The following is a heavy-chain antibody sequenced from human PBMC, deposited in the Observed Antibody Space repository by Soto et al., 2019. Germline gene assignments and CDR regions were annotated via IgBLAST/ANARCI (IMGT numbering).Heavy chain of an antibody. V-gene: IGHV3-21*01. D-gene: IGHD2-2*01. Sequence: EVQLVESGGGLVKPGGSLRLSCAASGFTFSSYSMNWVRQAPGKGLEWVSSISSSSSYIYYADSVKGRFTISRDNAKNSLYRQMNSLRAEDTAVYYCASRVVPAAIGEDVWGQGTTVTVSS. J-gene: IGHJ6*02. CDR1: GFTFSSYS. CDR3: ASRVVPAAIGEDV. CDR2: ISSSSSYI.